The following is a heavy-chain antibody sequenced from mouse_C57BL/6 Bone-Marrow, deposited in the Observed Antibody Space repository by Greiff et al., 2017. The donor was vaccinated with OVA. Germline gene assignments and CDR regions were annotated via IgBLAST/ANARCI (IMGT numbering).Heavy chain of an antibody. CDR2: IDPSDSYT. V-gene: IGHV1-69*01. D-gene: IGHD2-3*01. Sequence: QVQLKQPGAELVMPGASVKLSCKASGYTFTSYWMHWVKQRPGQGLEWIGEIDPSDSYTNYNQKFKGKSTLTVDKSSSTAYMQLSSLTSEYSAVYYCARRWSFFDDWGQGTTLTVSS. CDR1: GYTFTSYW. CDR3: ARRWSFFDD. J-gene: IGHJ2*01.